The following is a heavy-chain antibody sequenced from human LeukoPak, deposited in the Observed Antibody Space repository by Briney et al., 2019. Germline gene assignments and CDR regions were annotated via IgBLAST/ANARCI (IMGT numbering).Heavy chain of an antibody. CDR1: GFIFSDYY. V-gene: IGHV3-11*01. D-gene: IGHD6-13*01. CDR2: IDSSGDVI. J-gene: IGHJ5*02. Sequence: GGSLRLSCAASGFIFSDYYVTWIRQAPGKGLEWLSYIDSSGDVIYYGDSVKGRFTISRDNAKNSLYLQMNSLRAEDTAVYYCAKGTHSSSWHWYDPWGQGTLVTVSS. CDR3: AKGTHSSSWHWYDP.